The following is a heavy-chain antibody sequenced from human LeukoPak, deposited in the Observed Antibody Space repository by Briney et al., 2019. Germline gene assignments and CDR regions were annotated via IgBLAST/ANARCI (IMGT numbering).Heavy chain of an antibody. D-gene: IGHD3-3*01. CDR1: GGSISSGSYY. Sequence: SQTLSLTXTVSGGSISSGSYYWSWIQQPAGKGLEWIGRIYTSGSTNYNPSLKSRVTISVDTSKNQFSLKLSSVTAADTAVYYCARGYNDFWSGYYSDYWGQGTLVTVSS. J-gene: IGHJ4*02. CDR3: ARGYNDFWSGYYSDY. V-gene: IGHV4-61*02. CDR2: IYTSGST.